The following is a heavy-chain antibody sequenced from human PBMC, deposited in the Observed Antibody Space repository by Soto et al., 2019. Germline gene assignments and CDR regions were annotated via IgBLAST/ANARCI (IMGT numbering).Heavy chain of an antibody. D-gene: IGHD3-10*01. CDR2: INHSGST. CDR3: ARGPGYYGSGSYYFYYYYGMDV. Sequence: SETLSLTCAVYGGSFSGYYWSWIRQPPGKGLEWIGEINHSGSTNYNPSLKSRVTISVDTSKNQFSLKLSSVTAADTAVYYCARGPGYYGSGSYYFYYYYGMDVWGQGTTVT. V-gene: IGHV4-34*01. CDR1: GGSFSGYY. J-gene: IGHJ6*02.